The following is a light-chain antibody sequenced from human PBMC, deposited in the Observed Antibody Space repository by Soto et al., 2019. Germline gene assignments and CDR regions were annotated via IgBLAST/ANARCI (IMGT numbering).Light chain of an antibody. V-gene: IGKV2D-29*02. J-gene: IGKJ5*01. CDR1: QSLLHITGETF. Sequence: DVVMTQTPLSLSVAPGQPASISCKSSQSLLHITGETFLFWYLQKPGQSPQLLIYEVSTRGSGVPDRFSGSGSGTDFTLEISRVETDDFGIYYCMQSTQLPPTFGQGTRLEIK. CDR2: EVS. CDR3: MQSTQLPPT.